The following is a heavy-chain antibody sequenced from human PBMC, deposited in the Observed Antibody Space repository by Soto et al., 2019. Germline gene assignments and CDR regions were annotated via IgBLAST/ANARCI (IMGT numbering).Heavy chain of an antibody. J-gene: IGHJ6*02. CDR2: IWYDGSNK. CDR3: ASGMVVAVTHYYYGMDV. Sequence: GGSLRLSCAASGFTFSSYGMHWVRQAPGKGLEWVAVIWYDGSNKYYADSVKGRFTSSRDNSKNTLYLQMNSLRAEDTAVYYCASGMVVAVTHYYYGMDVWGQGTTVTVSS. D-gene: IGHD2-15*01. V-gene: IGHV3-33*01. CDR1: GFTFSSYG.